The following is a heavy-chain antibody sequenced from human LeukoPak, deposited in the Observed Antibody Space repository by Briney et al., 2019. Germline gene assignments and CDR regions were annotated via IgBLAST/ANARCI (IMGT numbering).Heavy chain of an antibody. V-gene: IGHV3-64D*06. CDR3: VKHFDF. J-gene: IGHJ4*02. CDR1: GFTLTTFT. CDR2: IDSNGGST. Sequence: PGGSLRLSSSASGFTLTTFTINSVPQAPGKGLEYVSAIDSNGGSTYYADSVKGRFTISRDNSKNTLYLQMSSLRAEDTAVYYCVKHFDFWGQGTLVTVSS.